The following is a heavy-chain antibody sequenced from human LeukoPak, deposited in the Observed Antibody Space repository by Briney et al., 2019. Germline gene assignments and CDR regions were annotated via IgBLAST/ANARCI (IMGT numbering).Heavy chain of an antibody. V-gene: IGHV4-59*01. Sequence: PPETLSLTCPVAGGSISSYYCSWIRQPPRKGLEWIVYIYCSGSTNYNPSRKSRVTISVDTSKNQFSLKLSSVTAADTAVYYGARVMNWALKGLDYWGQGTMVSVSS. J-gene: IGHJ4*02. D-gene: IGHD7-27*01. CDR3: ARVMNWALKGLDY. CDR2: IYCSGST. CDR1: GGSISSYY.